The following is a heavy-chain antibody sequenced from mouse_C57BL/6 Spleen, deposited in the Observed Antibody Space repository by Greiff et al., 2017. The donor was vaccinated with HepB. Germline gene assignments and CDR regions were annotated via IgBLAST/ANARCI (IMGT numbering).Heavy chain of an antibody. CDR2: ISYDGSN. V-gene: IGHV3-6*01. CDR3: ARDLNWDWYFDV. CDR1: GYSITSGYY. D-gene: IGHD4-1*01. Sequence: VQLKESGPGLVKPSQSLSLTCSVTGYSITSGYYWNWIRQFPGNKLEWMGYISYDGSNNYNPSLKNRISITRDTSKNQFFLKLNSVTTEDTATYYCARDLNWDWYFDVWGTGTTVTVSS. J-gene: IGHJ1*03.